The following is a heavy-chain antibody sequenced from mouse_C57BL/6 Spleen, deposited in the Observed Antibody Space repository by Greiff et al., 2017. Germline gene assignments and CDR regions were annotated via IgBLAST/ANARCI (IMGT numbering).Heavy chain of an antibody. D-gene: IGHD2-3*01. CDR3: TRDDGLPRAY. CDR2: IDPETGGT. Sequence: QVQLKQSGAELVRPGASVTLSCKASGYTFTDYEMHWVKQTPVHGLEWIGAIDPETGGTAYNQKFKGKAILTADKSSSTAYMELRSLTSEDSAVYYCTRDDGLPRAYWGQGTLVTVSA. V-gene: IGHV1-15*01. J-gene: IGHJ3*01. CDR1: GYTFTDYE.